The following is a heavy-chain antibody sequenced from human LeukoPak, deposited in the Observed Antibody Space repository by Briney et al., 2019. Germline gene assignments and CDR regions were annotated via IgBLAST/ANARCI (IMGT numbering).Heavy chain of an antibody. V-gene: IGHV4-39*01. Sequence: KASETLSLTCTVSGGSISSSSYYWGWIRQPPGKGLEWIGSIYYSGSTYHNPSLKSRVTISVDTSKNQFSLKLSSVTAADTAVYYCARSGYDILTGYPLWGQGTLVTVSS. CDR3: ARSGYDILTGYPL. CDR1: GGSISSSSYY. CDR2: IYYSGST. J-gene: IGHJ4*02. D-gene: IGHD3-9*01.